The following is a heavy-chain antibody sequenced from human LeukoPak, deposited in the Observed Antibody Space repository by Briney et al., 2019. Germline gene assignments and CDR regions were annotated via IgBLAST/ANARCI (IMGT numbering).Heavy chain of an antibody. CDR3: ARLNDYYYYYMDV. CDR2: IYHSGST. Sequence: SETLSLTCAVSGYSISSGYYWGWIRQPPGKGLEWIGSIYHSGSTYYNPSLKSRVTISVDTSKNQFSLKLSSVTATDTAVYYCARLNDYYYYYMDVWGKGTTVTVSS. V-gene: IGHV4-38-2*01. CDR1: GYSISSGYY. J-gene: IGHJ6*03.